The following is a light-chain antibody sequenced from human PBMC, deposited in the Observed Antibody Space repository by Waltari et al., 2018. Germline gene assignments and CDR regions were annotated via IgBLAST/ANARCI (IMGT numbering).Light chain of an antibody. J-gene: IGLJ2*01. CDR1: SPNIGIYD. Sequence: QSVLTQPPSVSAAPGQKFTISCSGSSPNIGIYDVSWYHQLPGAAPRLLIYDNNKRPSGIPDRFSASKSGTSATLAITGLQIGDEADYYCATWDNSLRNVVFGGGTKLTVL. CDR2: DNN. V-gene: IGLV1-51*01. CDR3: ATWDNSLRNVV.